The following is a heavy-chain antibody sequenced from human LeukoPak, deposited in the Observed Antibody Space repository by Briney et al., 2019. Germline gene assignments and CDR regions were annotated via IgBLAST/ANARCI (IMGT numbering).Heavy chain of an antibody. CDR3: ARDLHRSISYYYDSSGYFGY. Sequence: ASVKVSCKASGYTLTSYGISWVRQAPGQGLEWMGWISAYNGNTNYAQKLQGRVTMTTDTSTSTAYMELRSLRSDDTAVYYCARDLHRSISYYYDSSGYFGYWGQGTLVTVSS. D-gene: IGHD3-22*01. V-gene: IGHV1-18*01. J-gene: IGHJ4*02. CDR2: ISAYNGNT. CDR1: GYTLTSYG.